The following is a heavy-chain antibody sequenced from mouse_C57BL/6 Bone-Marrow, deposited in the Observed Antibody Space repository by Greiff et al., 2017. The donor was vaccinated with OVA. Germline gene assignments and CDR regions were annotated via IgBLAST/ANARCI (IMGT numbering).Heavy chain of an antibody. V-gene: IGHV3-1*01. Sequence: DVKLQESGPGMVKPSQSLSLTCTVTGYSITSGYDWHWIRHFPGNKLEWMGYISYSGSTNYNPSLKSRISITHDTSKNHFFLKLNSVTTEDTATYYCARGPYGTFDYWGQGTTLTVSS. D-gene: IGHD1-1*01. J-gene: IGHJ2*01. CDR3: ARGPYGTFDY. CDR2: ISYSGST. CDR1: GYSITSGYD.